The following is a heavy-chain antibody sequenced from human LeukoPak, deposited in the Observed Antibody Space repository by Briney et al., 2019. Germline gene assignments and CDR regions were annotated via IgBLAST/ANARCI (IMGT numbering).Heavy chain of an antibody. J-gene: IGHJ4*02. CDR3: ARGGLYSGSPSPPLFDY. Sequence: PSETLSLTCTVSGGSISSGGYYWSWIRQPPGKGLEWIGYIYHSGSTYYNPSLKSRVTISVDRSKNQFSLKLSSVTAADTAVYYCARGGLYSGSPSPPLFDYWGQGTLVTVSS. CDR1: GGSISSGGYY. CDR2: IYHSGST. D-gene: IGHD1-26*01. V-gene: IGHV4-30-2*01.